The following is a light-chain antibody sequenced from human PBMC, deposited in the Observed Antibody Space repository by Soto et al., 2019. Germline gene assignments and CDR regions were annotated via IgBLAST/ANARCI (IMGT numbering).Light chain of an antibody. CDR1: NSDVGSYNY. CDR2: EVS. J-gene: IGLJ1*01. CDR3: SSYTSSSTPYV. Sequence: QSALTQPASVSGSPGQSITICCTGTNSDVGSYNYVSWYQQHPGKAPKLMIYEVSNRPSGVSNRFSGSKSGNTASLTISGLQAEDEADYYCSSYTSSSTPYVFGTGTKLTVL. V-gene: IGLV2-14*01.